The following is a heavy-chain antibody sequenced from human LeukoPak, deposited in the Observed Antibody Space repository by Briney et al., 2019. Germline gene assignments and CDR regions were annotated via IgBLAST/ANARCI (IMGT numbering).Heavy chain of an antibody. J-gene: IGHJ4*02. CDR1: GGSISSYY. V-gene: IGHV4-59*01. D-gene: IGHD5-18*01. Sequence: SETLSLTCTVSGGSISSYYWSWIRQPPGKGLEWIGYIYYGGSTNYNPSLKSRVTISVDTSKNQFSLKLSSVTAADTAVYYCARHGYSYGPDYWGQGTLVTVSS. CDR2: IYYGGST. CDR3: ARHGYSYGPDY.